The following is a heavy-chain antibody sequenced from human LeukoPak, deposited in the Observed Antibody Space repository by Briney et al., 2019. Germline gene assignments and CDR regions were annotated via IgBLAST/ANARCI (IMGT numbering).Heavy chain of an antibody. V-gene: IGHV4-34*01. Sequence: SETLSLTCAVYGGSFSGYYWSWIRQPPGKGLEWIGEINHSGSTNYNPSLKSRVTISVDTSKNQFSQKLSSVTAADTAVYYCARRSSRSLGYYGMDVWGQGTTVTVSS. CDR2: INHSGST. CDR1: GGSFSGYY. D-gene: IGHD6-13*01. CDR3: ARRSSRSLGYYGMDV. J-gene: IGHJ6*02.